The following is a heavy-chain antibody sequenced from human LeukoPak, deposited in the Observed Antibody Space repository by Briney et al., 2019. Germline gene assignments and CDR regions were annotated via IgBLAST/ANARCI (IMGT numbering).Heavy chain of an antibody. CDR1: GGSFSGYY. J-gene: IGHJ6*04. V-gene: IGHV4-34*01. D-gene: IGHD3-16*01. CDR2: INHSGST. CDR3: ARGGSLGLWVRFDV. Sequence: SETLSLTCAVSGGSFSGYYWSWIRQPPGKGLEWIGEINHSGSTNYNPSLKSRVTISLDTPKNQFSLKLSSVTAADTAVYYCARGGSLGLWVRFDVWGKGTTVTVSS.